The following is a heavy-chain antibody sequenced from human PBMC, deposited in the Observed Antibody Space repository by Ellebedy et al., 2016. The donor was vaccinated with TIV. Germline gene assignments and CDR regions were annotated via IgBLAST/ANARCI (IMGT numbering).Heavy chain of an antibody. D-gene: IGHD6-19*01. CDR1: GFTFSDCY. V-gene: IGHV3-11*01. J-gene: IGHJ4*02. CDR3: AASEYMSGWSAIDY. CDR2: ISTSGSLI. Sequence: PGESLKISCAASGFTFSDCYMNWIRQAPGKGLEWISYISTSGSLIYYADSVKGRFTISRDNAKNSVYLQIDSLRAEDTAVYYCAASEYMSGWSAIDYWGQGTLVTVSS.